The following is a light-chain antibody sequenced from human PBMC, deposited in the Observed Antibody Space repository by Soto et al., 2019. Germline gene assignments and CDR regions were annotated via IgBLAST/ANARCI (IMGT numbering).Light chain of an antibody. CDR3: SSFTGSNYV. J-gene: IGLJ1*01. CDR1: ISDVGGYNF. CDR2: DVS. V-gene: IGLV2-14*03. Sequence: QSVLTQPASVSGSPGQSITISCTGTISDVGGYNFVSWYQQYPGKAPKLMICDVSNRPSGVSNRFSGSKSGNTASLTISGLQAEDEADYYCSSFTGSNYVFGIGTKVTVL.